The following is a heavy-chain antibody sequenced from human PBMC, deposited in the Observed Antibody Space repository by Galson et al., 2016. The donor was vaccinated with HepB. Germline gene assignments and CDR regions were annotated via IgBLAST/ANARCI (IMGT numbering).Heavy chain of an antibody. CDR1: GFTFSSYW. Sequence: SLRLSCAASGFTFSSYWMHWVRQAPGKGLEWVANIKPDGGVQYYVDSVRGRFTISRDIAKKAVYLQMNSLRVEEAAVYYWAREIAGSYFDWGQGTLVTVSS. J-gene: IGHJ4*02. V-gene: IGHV3-7*01. CDR2: IKPDGGVQ. D-gene: IGHD3-10*01. CDR3: AREIAGSYFD.